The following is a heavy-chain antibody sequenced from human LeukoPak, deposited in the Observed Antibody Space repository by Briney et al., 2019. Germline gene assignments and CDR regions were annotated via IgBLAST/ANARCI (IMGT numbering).Heavy chain of an antibody. J-gene: IGHJ4*02. CDR1: GGSISSGSYY. CDR2: IYTSGST. Sequence: NPSETLSLTCTVSGGSISSGSYYWSRIRQPAGKGLEWIGRIYTSGSTNYNPSLKSRVTISVDTSKNQFSLKLSSVTAADTAVYYCARGRFVAVAAVYYFDYWGQGTLVTVSS. D-gene: IGHD6-19*01. V-gene: IGHV4-61*02. CDR3: ARGRFVAVAAVYYFDY.